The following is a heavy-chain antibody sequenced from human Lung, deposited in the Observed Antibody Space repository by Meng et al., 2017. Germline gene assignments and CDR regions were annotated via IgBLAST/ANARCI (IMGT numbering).Heavy chain of an antibody. CDR1: GYTCPDYY. D-gene: IGHD4/OR15-4a*01. CDR3: ARAKYGENNWLDS. J-gene: IGHJ5*01. Sequence: VQSWADVQRPGSPGRVSCKPSGYTCPDYYNHLVRRAPGQALEWMGRFNPKSGDTHYAQKFQARVTMTGDTSISTAYMELSGLRSDDTAMYYCARAKYGENNWLDSWGQGTLVTVSS. V-gene: IGHV1-2*06. CDR2: FNPKSGDT.